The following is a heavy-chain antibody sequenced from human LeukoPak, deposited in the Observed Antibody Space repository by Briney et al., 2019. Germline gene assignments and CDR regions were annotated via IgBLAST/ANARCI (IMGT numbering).Heavy chain of an antibody. Sequence: GGSLRLSCAASGFTFSSYGMHWVRQAPGKGLEWVAVISYDGSNKYYADSVKGRFTISRDNSKNTLYLQMISLRAEDTAVYYCAKSGYNRSDYWGQGTLVTVSS. CDR1: GFTFSSYG. V-gene: IGHV3-30*18. J-gene: IGHJ4*02. CDR3: AKSGYNRSDY. D-gene: IGHD5-24*01. CDR2: ISYDGSNK.